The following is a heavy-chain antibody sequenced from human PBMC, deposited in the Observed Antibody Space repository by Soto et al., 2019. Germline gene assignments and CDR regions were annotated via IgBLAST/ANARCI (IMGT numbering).Heavy chain of an antibody. CDR1: GFTFGSYA. V-gene: IGHV3-23*01. Sequence: EVQLLDFGGDLVQPGGSLRLSCAASGFTFGSYAMTWVRQAPGKGLEWVSSITVTGDSTYYADSVKGRFTISRDNSRNTLYLQMNSLRAEDTAVYSCARGGIGIAGLDSWGQGTLVTVSS. CDR3: ARGGIGIAGLDS. D-gene: IGHD6-13*01. CDR2: ITVTGDST. J-gene: IGHJ4*02.